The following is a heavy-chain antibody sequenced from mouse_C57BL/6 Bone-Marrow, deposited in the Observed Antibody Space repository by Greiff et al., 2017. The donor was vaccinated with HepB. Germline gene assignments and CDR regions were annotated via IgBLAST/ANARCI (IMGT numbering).Heavy chain of an antibody. CDR1: GYTFTSYW. Sequence: VQLQQPGAELVRPGSSVKLSCKASGYTFTSYWMHWVKQRPIQGLEWIGNIDPSDSETHYNQKFKDKATLTVDKSSSTAYMQLSSLTSEDSAVYYCASTMIRDRYFDVWGTGTTVTVSS. D-gene: IGHD2-4*01. CDR2: IDPSDSET. J-gene: IGHJ1*03. V-gene: IGHV1-52*01. CDR3: ASTMIRDRYFDV.